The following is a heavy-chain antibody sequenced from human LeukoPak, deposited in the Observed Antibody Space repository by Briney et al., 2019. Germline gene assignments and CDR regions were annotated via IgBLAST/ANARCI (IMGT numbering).Heavy chain of an antibody. V-gene: IGHV3-23*01. CDR2: FSGSGGST. Sequence: GGSLRLSCAASGFTFSSYAMSWVRQAPGKGLECISGFSGSGGSTYYADSVKGRFTISRDNAKKSLFLQMTSLRVEDTAVYYCARMGYSSGWLGWGQGTLVTVSS. CDR3: ARMGYSSGWLG. CDR1: GFTFSSYA. J-gene: IGHJ4*02. D-gene: IGHD6-19*01.